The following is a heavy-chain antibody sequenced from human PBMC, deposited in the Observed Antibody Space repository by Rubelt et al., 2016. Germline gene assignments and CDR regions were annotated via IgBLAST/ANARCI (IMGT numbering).Heavy chain of an antibody. CDR1: GGSFSGYY. J-gene: IGHJ6*02. CDR2: INHSGST. Sequence: QVQLQQWGAGLLKPSETLSLTCAVYGGSFSGYYWSWIRQPPGTGLAWIGEINHSGSTNYNTSLKSRVTRTVDTSKTLFSLKRSSVTAADTAVYYGARGRRGSSSWLGRDYYGMDVWGQGTTVTVSS. V-gene: IGHV4-34*01. CDR3: ARGRRGSSSWLGRDYYGMDV. D-gene: IGHD6-13*01.